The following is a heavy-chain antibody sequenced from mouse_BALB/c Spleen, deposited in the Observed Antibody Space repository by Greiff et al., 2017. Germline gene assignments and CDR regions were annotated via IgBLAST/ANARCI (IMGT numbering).Heavy chain of an antibody. D-gene: IGHD1-1*01. CDR3: AREGIITTVVSDY. Sequence: QVQLQQSGAELAKPGASVKMSCKASGYTFTSYWMHWVKQRPGQGLEWIGYINPSTGYTEYNQKFKDKATLTADKSSSTAYMQLSSLTSEDSAVYYCAREGIITTVVSDYWGQGTTLTVSS. CDR2: INPSTGYT. J-gene: IGHJ2*01. CDR1: GYTFTSYW. V-gene: IGHV1-7*01.